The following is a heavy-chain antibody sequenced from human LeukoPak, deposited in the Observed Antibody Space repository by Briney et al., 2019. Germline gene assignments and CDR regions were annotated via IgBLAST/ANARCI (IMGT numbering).Heavy chain of an antibody. Sequence: GGSLRLSCAASGFTFSSYGMHWVRQAPGKGLEWEAFIRYDGSNKYYADSVKGRFTISRDNSKNTLYLQMNSLRAEDTAVYYCAKWGLAATYYFDYWGQGTLVTVSS. CDR1: GFTFSSYG. CDR2: IRYDGSNK. D-gene: IGHD6-13*01. J-gene: IGHJ4*02. V-gene: IGHV3-30*02. CDR3: AKWGLAATYYFDY.